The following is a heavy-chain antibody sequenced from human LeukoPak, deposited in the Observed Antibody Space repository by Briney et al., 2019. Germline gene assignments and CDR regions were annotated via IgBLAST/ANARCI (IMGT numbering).Heavy chain of an antibody. CDR1: GFTFSSYA. Sequence: GGSLRFSCAASGFTFSSYAMSWVRQAPGNGLEWVSAISGSGGSTYYADSVKGRFTISRDNSKNTLYLQMNSLRAEDTAVYYCAKDKVAVAGTAFFDYWGQGTLVTVSS. V-gene: IGHV3-23*01. CDR2: ISGSGGST. J-gene: IGHJ4*02. CDR3: AKDKVAVAGTAFFDY. D-gene: IGHD6-19*01.